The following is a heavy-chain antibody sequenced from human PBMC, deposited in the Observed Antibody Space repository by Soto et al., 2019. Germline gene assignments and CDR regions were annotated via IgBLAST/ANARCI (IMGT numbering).Heavy chain of an antibody. CDR2: IYYSGST. Sequence: TLSVTWTVSGGSSSGGGYYWSWIRQHPGKGLEWIGYIYYSGSTYYNPSLKSRVTISVDTSKNQFSLKLSSVTAADTAVYYCARAGEGYYDSSGYGFDYWGQGTLVTVSS. D-gene: IGHD3-22*01. CDR1: GGSSSGGGYY. J-gene: IGHJ4*02. V-gene: IGHV4-31*02. CDR3: ARAGEGYYDSSGYGFDY.